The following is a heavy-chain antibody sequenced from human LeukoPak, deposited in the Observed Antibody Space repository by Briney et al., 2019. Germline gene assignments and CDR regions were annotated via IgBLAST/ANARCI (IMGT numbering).Heavy chain of an antibody. CDR3: ARDRIHDYYDSSGYYGYNWFDP. V-gene: IGHV4-38-2*02. Sequence: PSETLSLTCTVTGYSISSGYYWGWIRQPPGKGLEWIGSIYHSGSTYYNPSLKSRVTISVDTSKNQFSLKLSSVTAADTAVYYCARDRIHDYYDSSGYYGYNWFDPWGQGTLATVSS. D-gene: IGHD3-22*01. CDR2: IYHSGST. J-gene: IGHJ5*02. CDR1: GYSISSGYY.